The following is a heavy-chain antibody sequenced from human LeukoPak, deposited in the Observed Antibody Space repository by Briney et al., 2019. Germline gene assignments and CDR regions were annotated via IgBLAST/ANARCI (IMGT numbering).Heavy chain of an antibody. CDR3: ARNASDSGTSYFDY. Sequence: SDTLSLPCTVSGGSISSSTYYWRWIRQPPGKGLEWIGSIYYRGSPSYNPSLKRRVTISVDTSKNQFSPKLDSVTAADTAVYYCARNASDSGTSYFDYWGQGTLVTVFS. CDR1: GGSISSSTYY. J-gene: IGHJ4*02. D-gene: IGHD1-26*01. CDR2: IYYRGSP. V-gene: IGHV4-39*01.